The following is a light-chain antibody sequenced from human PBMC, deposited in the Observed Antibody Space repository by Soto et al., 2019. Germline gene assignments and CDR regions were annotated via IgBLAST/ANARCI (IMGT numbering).Light chain of an antibody. CDR3: QSFDSSLSGWL. J-gene: IGLJ3*02. CDR2: GNS. CDR1: SSNIGAGFD. Sequence: QSVLPQPPSVSGAPGQRVTVSCTGSSSNIGAGFDVHWYQQLPGTAPRLLIYGNSNRPSGVPDRFSGSKSGTSASLAITGLQAEDEADYYCQSFDSSLSGWLFGGGTK. V-gene: IGLV1-40*01.